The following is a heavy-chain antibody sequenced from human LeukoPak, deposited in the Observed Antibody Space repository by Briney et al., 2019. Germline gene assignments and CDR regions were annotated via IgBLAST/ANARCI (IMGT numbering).Heavy chain of an antibody. CDR3: AREATMVRGLSWFDP. Sequence: ASETLSLTCTVSGGSISSYYWSWIRQPPGKGLEWIGYIYYSGTTNYNPSLKSRVTITVDTSKNQFSLKLSSVTAADTAVYYCAREATMVRGLSWFDPWGQGTLVTVSS. V-gene: IGHV4-59*12. J-gene: IGHJ5*02. D-gene: IGHD3-10*01. CDR2: IYYSGTT. CDR1: GGSISSYY.